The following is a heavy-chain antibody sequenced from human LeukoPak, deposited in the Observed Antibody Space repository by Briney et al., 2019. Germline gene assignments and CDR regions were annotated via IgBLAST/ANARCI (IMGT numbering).Heavy chain of an antibody. V-gene: IGHV3-33*01. CDR3: ARGDSSGYYYPPLYYFDY. Sequence: GGSLRLSCAASGFTFSSYGMHWVRQAPGKGLEWVAVIWYDGSNKYYADSVKGRFTISRDNSKNTLYLQMNSLRAEDTAMHYCARGDSSGYYYPPLYYFDYWGQGTLVTVSS. CDR1: GFTFSSYG. J-gene: IGHJ4*02. D-gene: IGHD3-22*01. CDR2: IWYDGSNK.